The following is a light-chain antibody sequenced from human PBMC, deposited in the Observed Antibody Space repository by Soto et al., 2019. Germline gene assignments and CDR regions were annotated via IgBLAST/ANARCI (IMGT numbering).Light chain of an antibody. J-gene: IGKJ3*01. CDR1: QGISSY. Sequence: DIQLTQSPPFLSASVGDRVTISCRASQGISSYLAWYQQKPGKAPKLLIYAASTMQSGVPSRFSGSGSGTEFTLAISSLQPEDFPTYYCQQLNSFPFTFGPRTKVDIK. CDR2: AAS. CDR3: QQLNSFPFT. V-gene: IGKV1-9*01.